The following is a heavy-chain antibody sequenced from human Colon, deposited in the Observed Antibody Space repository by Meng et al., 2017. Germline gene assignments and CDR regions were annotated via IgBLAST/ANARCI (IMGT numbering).Heavy chain of an antibody. Sequence: VQPQESGPGLVKPSETLSLTCTVSGGSISSYYWTWIRQPAGKGLEGIGRIYSSGSTNYNPSLKSRVTMSVDTSKNQVSLNLTSVTAADTAVYYCARDGSGSRPFDYWGQGTLVTVSS. CDR3: ARDGSGSRPFDY. CDR1: GGSISSYY. CDR2: IYSSGST. J-gene: IGHJ4*02. D-gene: IGHD3-10*01. V-gene: IGHV4-4*07.